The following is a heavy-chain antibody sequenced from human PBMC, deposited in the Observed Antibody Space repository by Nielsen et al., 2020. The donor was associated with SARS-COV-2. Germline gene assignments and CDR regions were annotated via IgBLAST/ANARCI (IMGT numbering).Heavy chain of an antibody. CDR3: ARDGIVLMVYARGGYYYGMDV. D-gene: IGHD2-8*01. CDR2: IIPIFGTA. V-gene: IGHV1-69*13. J-gene: IGHJ6*02. Sequence: SVKVSCKASGGTFSSYAISWVRQAPGQGLEWMGGIIPIFGTANYAQKFQGRVTITADESTSTAYMELSSLRSEDTAVYYCARDGIVLMVYARGGYYYGMDVWGQGTTVTVSS. CDR1: GGTFSSYA.